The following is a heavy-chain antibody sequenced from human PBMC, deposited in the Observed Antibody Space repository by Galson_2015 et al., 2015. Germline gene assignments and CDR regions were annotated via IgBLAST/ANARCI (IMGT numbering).Heavy chain of an antibody. D-gene: IGHD4-11*01. J-gene: IGHJ6*03. CDR2: MHYSGST. CDR1: GGSVRSDFDS. V-gene: IGHV4-61*01. CDR3: SRVGYSDYNYYYMEV. Sequence: CTVSGGSVRSDFDSWSWIRQPPGKGLEWIGYMHYSGSTNYDPSLKSRVTISVDTSENQFSLELTSVTAADTAVYYCSRVGYSDYNYYYMEVWGKGTTVTVSS.